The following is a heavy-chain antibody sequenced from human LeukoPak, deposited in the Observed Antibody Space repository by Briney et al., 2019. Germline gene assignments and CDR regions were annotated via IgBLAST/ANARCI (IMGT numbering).Heavy chain of an antibody. V-gene: IGHV4-59*08. CDR2: IYYRGST. CDR3: ARNSSARHLYLDFDY. D-gene: IGHD2-2*02. CDR1: GGSISSYH. J-gene: IGHJ4*02. Sequence: NTSETLSLTCTVSGGSISSYHWSWIRQPPGKGLEWIGYIYYRGSTNYNPSLKSRVTISVDTSKNHFSLRLNSVTAADTAVYYCARNSSARHLYLDFDYWGQGTLVTVSS.